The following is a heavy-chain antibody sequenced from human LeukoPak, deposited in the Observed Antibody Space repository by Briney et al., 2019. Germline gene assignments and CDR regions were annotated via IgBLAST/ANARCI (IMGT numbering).Heavy chain of an antibody. CDR3: ASSLYDFWSGTYYHYYYGMDV. CDR2: VFTSGST. Sequence: SETLSLTCAVSGASISRYYCWSWIRQPAGKGLEWIGRVFTSGSTNYNPSLKSRVTMSLDTSKNQFSLKLSSVTAADTAVYYCASSLYDFWSGTYYHYYYGMDVWGQGTTVTVSS. D-gene: IGHD3-3*01. V-gene: IGHV4-4*07. J-gene: IGHJ6*02. CDR1: GASISRYY.